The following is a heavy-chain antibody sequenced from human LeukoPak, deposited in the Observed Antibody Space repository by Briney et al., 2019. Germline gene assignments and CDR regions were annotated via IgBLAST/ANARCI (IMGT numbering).Heavy chain of an antibody. V-gene: IGHV1-2*02. CDR2: INPKTGVT. CDR1: GYTFTDYY. J-gene: IGHJ4*02. D-gene: IGHD1-26*01. Sequence: GASVKVSCKASGYTFTDYYLHWVRQAPGPGLEWMGWINPKTGVTKYAQNFQGRVTMTRDTSISTAYMEVSRLRSDDTAVFYCARDLAMYSPDLDYWGQGTLVTVSS. CDR3: ARDLAMYSPDLDY.